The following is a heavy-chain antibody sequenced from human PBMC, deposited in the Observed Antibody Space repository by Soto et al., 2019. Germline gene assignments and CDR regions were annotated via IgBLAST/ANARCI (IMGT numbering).Heavy chain of an antibody. CDR2: VSGYNGDT. CDR3: AKNGQPPYYYYGMDV. CDR1: GYTFSRYG. J-gene: IGHJ6*02. Sequence: GPEVKKPGASVKVSCKASGYTFSRYGISWVRQAPGQGLEWMGWVSGYNGDTKYAQKVQGRVTMTIDTSTYTAYMELRSLTSDDTAIYYCAKNGQPPYYYYGMDVWGQGTRVTVSS. V-gene: IGHV1-18*01. D-gene: IGHD2-8*01.